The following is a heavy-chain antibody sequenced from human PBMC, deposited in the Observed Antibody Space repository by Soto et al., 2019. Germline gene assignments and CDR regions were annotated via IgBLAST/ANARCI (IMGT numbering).Heavy chain of an antibody. D-gene: IGHD2-15*01. CDR3: APHVSCSGGSCQYDAFAI. V-gene: IGHV3-23*01. J-gene: IGHJ3*02. Sequence: EVQVLESGGGLVQPGGSLRLSCEGSGFTVSSHAMTWIRQAPGKGPEWVSTITADGGTYYADSVKGRFAMSRDTSESTLYLQMSGRGAEDTAAYYCAPHVSCSGGSCQYDAFAIRGQGTMVTVSS. CDR1: GFTVSSHA. CDR2: ITADGGT.